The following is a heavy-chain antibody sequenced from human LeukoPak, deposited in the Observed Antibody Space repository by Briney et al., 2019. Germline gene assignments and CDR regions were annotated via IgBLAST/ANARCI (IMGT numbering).Heavy chain of an antibody. V-gene: IGHV3-21*01. J-gene: IGHJ4*02. CDR2: ISTSSTYI. CDR1: GFSFNTYT. CDR3: ARPNDDNYDSSGSYDY. D-gene: IGHD3-22*01. Sequence: GGSLRLSCAASGFSFNTYTMNWLRQAPGKELEWVSFISTSSTYIYYADSVKGRFTISRDNAKNSLYLQMNSLRAEDTAVYYCARPNDDNYDSSGSYDYWGQGTLVTVSS.